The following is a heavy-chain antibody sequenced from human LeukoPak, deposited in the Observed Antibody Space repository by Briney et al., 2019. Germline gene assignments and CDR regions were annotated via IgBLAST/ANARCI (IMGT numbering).Heavy chain of an antibody. CDR2: ISSSSSTI. Sequence: PGGSLRLSCAASGFTFSNYWMYWVRQAPGKGLEWVSYISSSSSTIYYADSVKGRFTISRDNAKNSLHLQMNSLRDEDTAVYYCARGIAVAGTSEYYFEYWGQGTLVTVSS. CDR1: GFTFSNYW. V-gene: IGHV3-48*02. CDR3: ARGIAVAGTSEYYFEY. J-gene: IGHJ4*02. D-gene: IGHD6-19*01.